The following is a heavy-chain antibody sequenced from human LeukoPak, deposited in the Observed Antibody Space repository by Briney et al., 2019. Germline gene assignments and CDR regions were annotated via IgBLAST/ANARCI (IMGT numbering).Heavy chain of an antibody. D-gene: IGHD2-2*01. CDR1: GFTFSSYS. J-gene: IGHJ4*02. CDR2: ISSSSSVI. CDR3: ARAADCSSTSCYLYHFDY. Sequence: GGSLRLSCAASGFTFSSYSMNWVRQAPGKGLEGVSYISSSSSVIYYADSVKGRFTISRDNAKSSLYLQMNSLRAEDTAVYYCARAADCSSTSCYLYHFDYWGQGTLVTVSS. V-gene: IGHV3-48*01.